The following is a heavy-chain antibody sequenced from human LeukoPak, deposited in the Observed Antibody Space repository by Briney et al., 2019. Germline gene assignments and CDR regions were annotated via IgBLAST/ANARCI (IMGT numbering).Heavy chain of an antibody. D-gene: IGHD1-1*01. CDR2: IISSGDMT. J-gene: IGHJ4*02. CDR3: ASRSRRVQPCDY. CDR1: GFTFRNFA. Sequence: GGALRLSCAAPGFTFRNFAMTWVRQAPRKGVGWVSGIISSGDMTFYPVPVKGRFTITRVNTKNTLYLQINSLRAEDTAVYYCASRSRRVQPCDYWGQGTLVTVSS. V-gene: IGHV3-23*01.